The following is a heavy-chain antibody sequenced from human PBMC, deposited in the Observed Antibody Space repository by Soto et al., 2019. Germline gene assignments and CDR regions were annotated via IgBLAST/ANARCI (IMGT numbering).Heavy chain of an antibody. CDR3: AKDTSKYSNNWPAYYGLDV. CDR2: ISFNGSNK. D-gene: IGHD6-13*01. J-gene: IGHJ6*02. V-gene: IGHV3-30*18. Sequence: PGGYLRLSCAASGFTFSSFVMHWVRQAPGKGLEWVAFISFNGSNKYYVDSVKGRFIISRDNPKNTLSLQMNSLKAEDTAVYYCAKDTSKYSNNWPAYYGLDVWGQGTTVNVSS. CDR1: GFTFSSFV.